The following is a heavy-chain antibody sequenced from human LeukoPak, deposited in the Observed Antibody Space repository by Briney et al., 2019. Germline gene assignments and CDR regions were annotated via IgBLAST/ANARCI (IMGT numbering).Heavy chain of an antibody. V-gene: IGHV1-2*06. CDR1: GYTFTGYY. Sequence: ASVKVSCKASGYTFTGYYMHWVRQAPGQGLEWMGRISPNSGGTNYAQKFQGRVTMTRDTSISTAYMELSRLRSDDTAVYYCARSGGVRVRGDFDYWGQGTLVTVSS. CDR2: ISPNSGGT. D-gene: IGHD3-10*01. J-gene: IGHJ4*02. CDR3: ARSGGVRVRGDFDY.